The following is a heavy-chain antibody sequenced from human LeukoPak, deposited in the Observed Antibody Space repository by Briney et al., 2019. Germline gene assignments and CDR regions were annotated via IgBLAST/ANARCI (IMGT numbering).Heavy chain of an antibody. J-gene: IGHJ3*02. D-gene: IGHD1-26*01. Sequence: SETLSLTCTVSGGSISSYYWSWIRQTAGKGLEWIGRLSTSGTTNYNPSLKSRVTMSVDTSKNQFSLNLTSVTAADTAVYYCAGGSYFGRRAFGIWGQGTMVTVSS. V-gene: IGHV4-4*07. CDR1: GGSISSYY. CDR3: AGGSYFGRRAFGI. CDR2: LSTSGTT.